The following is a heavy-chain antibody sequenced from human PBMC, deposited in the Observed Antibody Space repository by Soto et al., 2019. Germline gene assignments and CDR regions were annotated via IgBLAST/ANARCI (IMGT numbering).Heavy chain of an antibody. D-gene: IGHD6-13*01. CDR3: ANLPFSSSWYVNYYYYYMDV. J-gene: IGHJ6*03. CDR2: IYSGGST. V-gene: IGHV3-66*01. Sequence: PGGSLRLSCAASGFTVSSNYMSWVRQAPGKGLEWVSVIYSGGSTYYADSVKGRFTISRDNSKNTLYLQMNSLRAEDTAVYYCANLPFSSSWYVNYYYYYMDVWGKGTTVTVSS. CDR1: GFTVSSNY.